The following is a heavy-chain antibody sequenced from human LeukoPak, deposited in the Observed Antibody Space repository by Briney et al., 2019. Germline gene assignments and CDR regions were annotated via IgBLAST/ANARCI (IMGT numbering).Heavy chain of an antibody. V-gene: IGHV4-30-4*01. CDR1: GGSISSGDYY. CDR2: IYYSGST. D-gene: IGHD4-17*01. J-gene: IGHJ4*02. CDR3: ARGTSGDYVNY. Sequence: PSETLSLTCTVSGGSISSGDYYWSWIRQPPGKGLEWIGYIYYSGSTYYNPSLKSRVTISVDTSKNQFSLKLSSVTAADTAVYYCARGTSGDYVNYWGQRTLVTVSS.